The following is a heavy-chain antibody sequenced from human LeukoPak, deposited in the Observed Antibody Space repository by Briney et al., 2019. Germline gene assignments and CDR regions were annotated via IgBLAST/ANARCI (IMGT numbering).Heavy chain of an antibody. J-gene: IGHJ6*03. V-gene: IGHV3-30*02. CDR2: IRYDGSNK. CDR1: GFIFSSYD. D-gene: IGHD6-19*01. CDR3: AKGSKAVLFTRDHYMDV. Sequence: PGGSLRLSCAASGFIFSSYDIHWVRQAPGKGLEWVAFIRYDGSNKYYADSVRGRFTISRDNSKNTLYLHMNSLRAEDTAVYFCAKGSKAVLFTRDHYMDVWGKGTTVTISS.